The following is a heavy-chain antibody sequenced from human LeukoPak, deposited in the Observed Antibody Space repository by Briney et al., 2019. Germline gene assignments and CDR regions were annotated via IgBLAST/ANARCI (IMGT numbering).Heavy chain of an antibody. CDR3: AKTYGSGSRYYFDY. CDR2: ITGSGDNT. J-gene: IGHJ4*02. D-gene: IGHD3-10*01. V-gene: IGHV3-23*01. Sequence: GGSLRLSCAASGFTFSSYGMTWVRQAPGKGLEWVSGITGSGDNTNYADSAKGRFTISRDNSKNTLYLQMNSLRAEDTAVYYCAKTYGSGSRYYFDYWGQGTLVTVSS. CDR1: GFTFSSYG.